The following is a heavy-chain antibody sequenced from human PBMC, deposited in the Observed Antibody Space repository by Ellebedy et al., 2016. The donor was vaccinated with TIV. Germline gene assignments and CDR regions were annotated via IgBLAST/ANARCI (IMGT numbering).Heavy chain of an antibody. J-gene: IGHJ4*02. D-gene: IGHD4-17*01. Sequence: PGGSLRLSCAASGFSVSSNYVSWVRQAPGKGLEWVSYIYTGDSTYHADSVKGRFTISRDNSKNTLYLQMNSLRAADTAVYYCAKDLYGDYVVDYWGQGTLVTVSS. CDR3: AKDLYGDYVVDY. CDR2: IYTGDST. V-gene: IGHV3-53*01. CDR1: GFSVSSNY.